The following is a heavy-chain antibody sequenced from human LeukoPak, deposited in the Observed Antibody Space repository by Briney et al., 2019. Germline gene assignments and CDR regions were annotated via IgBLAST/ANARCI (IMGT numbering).Heavy chain of an antibody. J-gene: IGHJ4*02. CDR2: IIPIFGTA. D-gene: IGHD6-13*01. Sequence: HWASVTVSCKASGGTFSSYAISWVRQAPGQGLEWMGGIIPIFGTANYAQKFQGRVTITADESTSTAYMELSSLRSEDTAVYYCARAGYSSGWYHDYWGQGTLVTVSS. CDR3: ARAGYSSGWYHDY. CDR1: GGTFSSYA. V-gene: IGHV1-69*13.